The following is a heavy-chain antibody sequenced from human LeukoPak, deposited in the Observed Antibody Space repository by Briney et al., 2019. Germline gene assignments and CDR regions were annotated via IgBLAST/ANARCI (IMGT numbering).Heavy chain of an antibody. CDR3: ARYRFVVGATDSFDM. D-gene: IGHD1-26*01. CDR2: ISGSGSTT. J-gene: IGHJ3*02. CDR1: GFTFSDYY. V-gene: IGHV3-11*04. Sequence: PGGSLRLSCGASGFTFSDYYMSWVRQAPGKGLEWVSYISGSGSTTYYADSVKGRFTISRDNAKNSLYLQMNSLRAEDTAVYYCARYRFVVGATDSFDMWGQGTTVTVSS.